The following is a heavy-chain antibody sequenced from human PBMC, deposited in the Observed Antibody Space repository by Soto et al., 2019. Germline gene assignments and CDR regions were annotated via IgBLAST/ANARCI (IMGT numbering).Heavy chain of an antibody. Sequence: EVPLVESGGALVQPGESLTLSCAASGFTFNSSWMTWVRQAPGKGLEWVGRINSWTDGGSGDTAAPVKGRFTISRYDSKNTFYLQMNCLKSEDTAVYYCTTWRREKSCTSVSCSADGPYWGQGTLVTVSS. D-gene: IGHD2-8*02. CDR2: INSWTDGGSG. J-gene: IGHJ4*02. V-gene: IGHV3-15*02. CDR3: TTWRREKSCTSVSCSADGPY. CDR1: GFTFNSSW.